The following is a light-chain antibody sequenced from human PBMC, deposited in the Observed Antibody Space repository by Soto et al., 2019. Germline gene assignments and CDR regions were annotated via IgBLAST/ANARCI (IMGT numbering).Light chain of an antibody. CDR2: EVS. V-gene: IGLV2-14*01. J-gene: IGLJ2*01. CDR1: SSDIGAYNY. Sequence: QSALTQPASVSGSPGQSITISCTGTSSDIGAYNYVSWFQQHPGKAPKLMIYEVSNRPSGVSNRFSGSKSGNTASLTISGLQAEDEADYYCSSYTRSRTLIFGGGTQLTVL. CDR3: SSYTRSRTLI.